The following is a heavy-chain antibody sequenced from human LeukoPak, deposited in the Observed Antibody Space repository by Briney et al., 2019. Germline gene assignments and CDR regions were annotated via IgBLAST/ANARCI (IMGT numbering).Heavy chain of an antibody. Sequence: GGSLRLSCAASGLTLSSYWMSWVRQAPGKGLEWVANIKQDGSEKYSVDSVEGRFTISRDNAKNSLYLQMNSLRAEDTAVYYCAREGYGPLDFWGQGTLVTVSS. V-gene: IGHV3-7*01. CDR3: AREGYGPLDF. CDR2: IKQDGSEK. J-gene: IGHJ4*02. CDR1: GLTLSSYW. D-gene: IGHD4-17*01.